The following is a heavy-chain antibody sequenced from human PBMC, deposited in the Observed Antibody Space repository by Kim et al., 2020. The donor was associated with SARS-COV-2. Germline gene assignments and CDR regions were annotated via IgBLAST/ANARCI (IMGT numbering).Heavy chain of an antibody. CDR3: ARERIMDFWSGYVHYGMDV. Sequence: FTSYVINWVRQATGQGLEWMGWLNPNSGNTGYAQKFQGRVTMTRNTSISTAYMELSSLRSEDTAVYYCARERIMDFWSGYVHYGMDV. CDR2: LNPNSGNT. CDR1: FTSYV. D-gene: IGHD3-3*01. V-gene: IGHV1-8*01. J-gene: IGHJ6*01.